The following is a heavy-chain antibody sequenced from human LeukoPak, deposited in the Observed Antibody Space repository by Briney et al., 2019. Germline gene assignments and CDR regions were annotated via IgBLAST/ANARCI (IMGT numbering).Heavy chain of an antibody. CDR3: ASERGATQYFDY. CDR2: ISYDGSNK. CDR1: GFTFSSYA. J-gene: IGHJ4*02. V-gene: IGHV3-30-3*01. Sequence: GGSLRLSCAASGFTFSSYAMHWVRQAPGKGLEWVAVISYDGSNKYYADSVKGRFTISRDNSKNTLYVQMNSLRCEDTAVYYCASERGATQYFDYWGQGTLVTVSS. D-gene: IGHD3-10*01.